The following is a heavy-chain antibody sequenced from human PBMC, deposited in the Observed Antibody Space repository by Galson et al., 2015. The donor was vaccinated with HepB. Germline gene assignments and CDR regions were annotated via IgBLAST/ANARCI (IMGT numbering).Heavy chain of an antibody. CDR2: IYSGGST. V-gene: IGHV3-66*02. CDR1: GFTVSSNY. Sequence: SLRLSCAASGFTVSSNYMSWVRQAPGKGLEWVSVIYSGGSTYYADSVKGRFTISRDNSKNTLYLQMNSLRAEDTAVYYCARDLSVVTANDAFDIWGQGTMVTVSS. J-gene: IGHJ3*02. CDR3: ARDLSVVTANDAFDI. D-gene: IGHD2-21*02.